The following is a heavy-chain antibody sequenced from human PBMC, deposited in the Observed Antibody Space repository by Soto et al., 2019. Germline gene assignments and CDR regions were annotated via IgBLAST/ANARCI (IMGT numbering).Heavy chain of an antibody. CDR1: GGSISSGGYY. CDR3: ARWGSSFEDNWFGP. Sequence: PSETLSLTCTVSGGSISSGGYYWSWIRQHPGKGLEWIGYIYYSGSTYYNPSLKSRVTISVDTSKNQFSLKLSSVTAADTAVYYCARWGSSFEDNWFGPRGQGIVVTVSS. D-gene: IGHD3-16*01. CDR2: IYYSGST. J-gene: IGHJ5*02. V-gene: IGHV4-31*03.